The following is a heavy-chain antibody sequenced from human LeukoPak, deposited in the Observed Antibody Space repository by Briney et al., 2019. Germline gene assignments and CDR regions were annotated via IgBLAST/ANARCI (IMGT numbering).Heavy chain of an antibody. J-gene: IGHJ4*02. CDR3: ARDLDQYSGRYGGFGHDF. CDR2: ISAYNGNT. D-gene: IGHD1-26*01. Sequence: ASVKVSCKASGYTFTSYGINWVRQAPGQGLEWMGWISAYNGNTNYAQKLQGRVTMTTDTSTSTAYMELRSLRSDGTAVYYCARDLDQYSGRYGGFGHDFWGQGTLVTVSS. V-gene: IGHV1-18*01. CDR1: GYTFTSYG.